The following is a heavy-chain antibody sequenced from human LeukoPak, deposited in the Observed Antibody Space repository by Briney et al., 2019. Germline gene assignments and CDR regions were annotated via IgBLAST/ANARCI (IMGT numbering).Heavy chain of an antibody. V-gene: IGHV1-69*06. CDR3: ASSGGYQAAYQFDP. D-gene: IGHD3-22*01. CDR2: IIPIFGTA. Sequence: GASVKVSCKASGGTFSSYAISWVRQAPGQGLEWMGGIIPIFGTANYAQKFQGRVTITADKSTSTAYMELSSLRSEDTAVYYCASSGGYQAAYQFDPWGQGTLVTVSS. J-gene: IGHJ5*02. CDR1: GGTFSSYA.